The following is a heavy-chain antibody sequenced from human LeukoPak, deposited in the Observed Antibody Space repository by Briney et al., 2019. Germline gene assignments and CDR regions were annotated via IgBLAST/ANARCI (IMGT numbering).Heavy chain of an antibody. CDR1: GFTFSSYS. J-gene: IGHJ4*02. CDR2: ISSSSSTI. D-gene: IGHD3-3*01. Sequence: PGGSLRLSCAASGFTFSSYSMNWARQAPGKGLEWVSYISSSSSTIYYADSVKGRFTISRDNAKNSLYLQMNSLRAEDTAVYYCARGNSNYDFWSGYYTGADYWGQGTLVTVSS. CDR3: ARGNSNYDFWSGYYTGADY. V-gene: IGHV3-48*01.